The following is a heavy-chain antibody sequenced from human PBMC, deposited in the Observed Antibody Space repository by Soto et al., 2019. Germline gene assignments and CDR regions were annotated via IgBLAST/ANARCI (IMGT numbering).Heavy chain of an antibody. V-gene: IGHV4-4*02. CDR1: GGSISSSNW. Sequence: SETLSLTCAVSGGSISSSNWWSCVRQPPGKGLEWIGEIYHSGSTNYNPSLKSRGTISVDKSRNQCSLKLSSVTAADTAVYYCARSIPARDYYGMDVWGQGTRVTVSS. J-gene: IGHJ6*02. D-gene: IGHD2-21*01. CDR3: ARSIPARDYYGMDV. CDR2: IYHSGST.